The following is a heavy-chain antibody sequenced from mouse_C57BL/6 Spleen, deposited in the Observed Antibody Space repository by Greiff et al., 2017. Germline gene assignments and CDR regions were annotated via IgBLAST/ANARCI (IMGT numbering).Heavy chain of an antibody. Sequence: EVKLQESGPELVKPGASVKISCKASGYSFTDYNMNWVKQSNGKSLEWIGVINPNYGTTSYNQKFKGKATLTVDQSSSTAYMQLNSLTSEDSAVYYCAREGSSLYYAMDYWGQGTSVTVSS. CDR1: GYSFTDYN. CDR2: INPNYGTT. D-gene: IGHD1-1*01. V-gene: IGHV1-39*01. J-gene: IGHJ4*01. CDR3: AREGSSLYYAMDY.